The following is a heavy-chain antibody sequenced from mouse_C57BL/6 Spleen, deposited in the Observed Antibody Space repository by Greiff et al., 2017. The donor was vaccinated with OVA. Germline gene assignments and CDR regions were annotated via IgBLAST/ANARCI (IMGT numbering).Heavy chain of an antibody. CDR2: IYPGDGDT. D-gene: IGHD2-13*01. Sequence: VQLQQSGAELVKPGASVKISCKASGYAFSSYWMNWVKQRPGKGLEWIGQIYPGDGDTNYNGKFKGKATLTADKSSSTAYMQLSSLTSEDSAVYFCARGGDYWNWYFDVWGTGTTVTVSS. CDR3: ARGGDYWNWYFDV. J-gene: IGHJ1*03. CDR1: GYAFSSYW. V-gene: IGHV1-80*01.